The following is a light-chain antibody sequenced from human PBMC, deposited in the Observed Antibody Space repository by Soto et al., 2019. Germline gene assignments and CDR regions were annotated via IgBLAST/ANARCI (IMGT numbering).Light chain of an antibody. Sequence: EIVMTQSPATLSLSPGERATLSCRASQSVRSNLAWYQQRPGQAPRLLIYGASTRATGIPARFSGSGSGTEFTLTISSLQSEDFAVYYCQQYNNWPPLTFGGGTKVDI. J-gene: IGKJ4*01. CDR2: GAS. CDR3: QQYNNWPPLT. CDR1: QSVRSN. V-gene: IGKV3-15*01.